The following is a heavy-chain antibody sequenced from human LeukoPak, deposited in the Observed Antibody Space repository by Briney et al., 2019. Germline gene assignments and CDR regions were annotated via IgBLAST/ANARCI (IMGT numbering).Heavy chain of an antibody. J-gene: IGHJ3*02. CDR2: ISGSGGST. Sequence: PGGSLRLSCAASGFTFNTYAMSWVRQAPGKGLEWVSAISGSGGSTYYADSVKGRFTISRDNSKNTLHLQMNSLRAEDTAIYYCAKHLEEATIMSALYIWGQGTMVTVSS. CDR3: AKHLEEATIMSALYI. CDR1: GFTFNTYA. V-gene: IGHV3-23*01. D-gene: IGHD5-12*01.